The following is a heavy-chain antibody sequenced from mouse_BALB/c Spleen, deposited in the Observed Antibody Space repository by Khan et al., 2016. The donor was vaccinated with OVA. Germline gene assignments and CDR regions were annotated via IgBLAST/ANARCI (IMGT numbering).Heavy chain of an antibody. V-gene: IGHV5-9-3*01. J-gene: IGHJ4*01. CDR2: ISTGGTYT. CDR1: GFSFTRYS. Sequence: EVELVESGGGLVKPGGSLKLSCAASGFSFTRYSMSWVRQTPEKRLAWVATISTGGTYTYYSDSVKGRFTISRDNANNTLFLQMSSLRSEDTAIYYCTRHAVYYGYGQGDYWGQGTSVTVSA. CDR3: TRHAVYYGYGQGDY. D-gene: IGHD2-2*01.